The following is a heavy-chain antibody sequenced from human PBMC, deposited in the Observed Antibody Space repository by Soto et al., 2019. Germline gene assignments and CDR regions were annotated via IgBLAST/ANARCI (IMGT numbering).Heavy chain of an antibody. Sequence: SETLSLTCTVSGGSISSYYWSWIRQPPGKGLEWIGYIYYSGSTNYNPSLKSRVTISVDTSKNQFSLKLSSVTAADTAVYYCARLSEVTTYYYYYFMDVWGKGSTVTVSS. CDR3: ARLSEVTTYYYYYFMDV. D-gene: IGHD4-17*01. CDR2: IYYSGST. CDR1: GGSISSYY. V-gene: IGHV4-59*08. J-gene: IGHJ6*03.